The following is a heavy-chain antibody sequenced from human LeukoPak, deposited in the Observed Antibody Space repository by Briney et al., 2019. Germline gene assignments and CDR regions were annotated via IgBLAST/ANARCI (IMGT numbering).Heavy chain of an antibody. J-gene: IGHJ4*02. CDR1: GFTFSSYS. Sequence: GGSLRLSCAASGFTFSSYSMNWVRQAPGKGLEWVSSISSSSSYIYYADSVKGRFTISRDNAKNSLYLQMNSLRAEDTAVYYCARNTYCSSTSCSRSYFDYWGQGTLVTVSS. D-gene: IGHD2-2*01. V-gene: IGHV3-21*01. CDR3: ARNTYCSSTSCSRSYFDY. CDR2: ISSSSSYI.